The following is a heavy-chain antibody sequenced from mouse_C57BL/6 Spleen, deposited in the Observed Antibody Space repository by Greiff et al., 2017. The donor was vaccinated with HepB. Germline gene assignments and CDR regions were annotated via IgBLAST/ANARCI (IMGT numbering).Heavy chain of an antibody. CDR3: ARWIYYDYGFAY. CDR2: IDPANGNT. V-gene: IGHV14-3*01. J-gene: IGHJ3*01. Sequence: EVQRVESVAELVRPGASVKLSCTASGFNIKNTYMHWVKQRPEQGLEWIGRIDPANGNTKYAPKFQGKATITADTSSNTAYLQLSSLTSEDTAIYYCARWIYYDYGFAYWGQGTLVTVSA. D-gene: IGHD2-4*01. CDR1: GFNIKNTY.